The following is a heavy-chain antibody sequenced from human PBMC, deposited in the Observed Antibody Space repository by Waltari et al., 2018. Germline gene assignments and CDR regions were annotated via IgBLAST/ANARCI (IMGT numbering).Heavy chain of an antibody. J-gene: IGHJ4*02. D-gene: IGHD1-26*01. CDR1: GASFSTYV. V-gene: IGHV4-34*01. CDR2: INHSGST. Sequence: QVQLQQWGAGLLKPSETLSLTCAVYGASFSTYVWSWIRQPPGKGLEWIGEINHSGSTNYNPSIKSRVTILLDTSKNQFSLKLSSVNAADTAVYYCASRDIVGDYSVPYYFAYWGQGGLVTVSS. CDR3: ASRDIVGDYSVPYYFAY.